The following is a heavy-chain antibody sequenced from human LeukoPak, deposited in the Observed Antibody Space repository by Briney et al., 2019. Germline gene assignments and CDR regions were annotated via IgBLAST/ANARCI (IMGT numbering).Heavy chain of an antibody. CDR1: GYTFTGYA. CDR2: INTNTGNP. D-gene: IGHD6-13*01. Sequence: ASVKVSCKASGYTFTGYAMNWVRQAPGQGLEWMGWINTNTGNPTYAQGFTGRFVFSLDTSVSTAYLQISSLKAEDTAVYYCARVWQQLPYYYYGMDVWGQGTTVTVSS. CDR3: ARVWQQLPYYYYGMDV. J-gene: IGHJ6*02. V-gene: IGHV7-4-1*02.